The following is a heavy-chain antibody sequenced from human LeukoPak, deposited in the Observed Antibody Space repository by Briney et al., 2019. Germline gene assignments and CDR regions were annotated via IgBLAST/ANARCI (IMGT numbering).Heavy chain of an antibody. CDR3: ARAKYGGTYGGFDY. J-gene: IGHJ4*02. V-gene: IGHV7-4-1*02. CDR1: GYTFTSYY. D-gene: IGHD1-26*01. CDR2: INTNTGNP. Sequence: ASVKVSCKASGYTFTSYYMHWVRQAPGQGLEWMGWINTNTGNPTYAQGFTGRFVFSLDTSVSTAYLLISSLKAEDTAVYYCARAKYGGTYGGFDYWGQGTLVTVSS.